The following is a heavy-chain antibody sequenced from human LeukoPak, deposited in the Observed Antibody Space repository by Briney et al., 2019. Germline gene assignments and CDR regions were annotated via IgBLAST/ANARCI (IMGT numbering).Heavy chain of an antibody. CDR1: GFTFDGYA. V-gene: IGHV3-9*01. Sequence: PGRSLRLSCAASGFTFDGYAMHWVRQVPGKGLEWVSGITWNSGSLGYADSVKGRFSISRDNAKNSLYLQMNSLRAEDTAVYYCARDKQWLTPGDFDYWGQGTLVTVSS. J-gene: IGHJ4*02. CDR3: ARDKQWLTPGDFDY. D-gene: IGHD6-19*01. CDR2: ITWNSGSL.